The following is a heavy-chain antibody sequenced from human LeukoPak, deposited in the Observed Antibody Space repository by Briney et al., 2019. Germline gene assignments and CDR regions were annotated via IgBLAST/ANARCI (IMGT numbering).Heavy chain of an antibody. CDR1: GFTFSRYA. Sequence: GGSLRLSCAASGFTFSRYAMHWVRQAPGKGLEWVAVISYDGSNKYYADSVKGRFTISRDNSKSTLYLQMNSLRAEDTAVYYCARVKTTVTTSPLFDYWGQGTLVTVSS. D-gene: IGHD4-17*01. V-gene: IGHV3-30-3*01. CDR2: ISYDGSNK. J-gene: IGHJ4*02. CDR3: ARVKTTVTTSPLFDY.